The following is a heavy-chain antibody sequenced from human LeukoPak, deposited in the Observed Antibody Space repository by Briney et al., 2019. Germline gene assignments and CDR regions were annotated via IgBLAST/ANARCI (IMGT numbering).Heavy chain of an antibody. D-gene: IGHD2-15*01. V-gene: IGHV1-18*01. CDR3: AREYCSGGSCHQAFDY. CDR1: GYTFSSYG. J-gene: IGHJ4*02. CDR2: ISGYTGNT. Sequence: ASVKVSCKASGYTFSSYGISWVRQAPGQGLEWMGWISGYTGNTNYAQNLQGRVTMTTDTSTSTAYMELSSLRADDTAVYYCAREYCSGGSCHQAFDYWGPGTLVTVSS.